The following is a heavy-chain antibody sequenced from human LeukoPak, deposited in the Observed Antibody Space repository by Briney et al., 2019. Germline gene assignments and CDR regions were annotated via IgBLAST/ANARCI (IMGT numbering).Heavy chain of an antibody. D-gene: IGHD2-21*01. J-gene: IGHJ3*02. CDR2: IASDGSHT. Sequence: GGSLRLSCAASGFTFSSYFMYWVRQAPGKGLEWVADIASDGSHTFYVESVKGRFTISRDNSKNTLYLQMNSLRAEDTAVYFCARERQDTILHSGAFDIWGQGTMVTVSS. V-gene: IGHV3-30-3*01. CDR1: GFTFSSYF. CDR3: ARERQDTILHSGAFDI.